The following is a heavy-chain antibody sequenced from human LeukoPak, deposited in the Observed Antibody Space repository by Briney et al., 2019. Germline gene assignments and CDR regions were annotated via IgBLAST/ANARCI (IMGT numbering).Heavy chain of an antibody. J-gene: IGHJ4*02. CDR3: ARGPEAYCGGDCYYVDY. CDR2: INTNTGNP. Sequence: ASVTVSCKASGYTFTSYAMNWVRQAPGQGLEWMGWINTNTGNPTYAQGFTGRFVFSLDTSVSTAYLQISSLKAEDTGVYYCARGPEAYCGGDCYYVDYWGQGTLVTVSS. D-gene: IGHD2-21*02. V-gene: IGHV7-4-1*02. CDR1: GYTFTSYA.